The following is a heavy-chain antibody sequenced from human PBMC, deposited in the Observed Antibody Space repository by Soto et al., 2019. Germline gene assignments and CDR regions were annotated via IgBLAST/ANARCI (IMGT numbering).Heavy chain of an antibody. J-gene: IGHJ4*02. CDR2: ISAYNGNT. Sequence: QGQLVQSGAEVKKPGASVKVSCKASGYTFTSYGISWVRQAPGQGLEWMGWISAYNGNTNYAQKLQGRVTMTTDTSTSTAYMELRSLRSDDTAVYYCARFMTYYYDSSGYYASDWGQGTLVTVSS. D-gene: IGHD3-22*01. CDR1: GYTFTSYG. CDR3: ARFMTYYYDSSGYYASD. V-gene: IGHV1-18*01.